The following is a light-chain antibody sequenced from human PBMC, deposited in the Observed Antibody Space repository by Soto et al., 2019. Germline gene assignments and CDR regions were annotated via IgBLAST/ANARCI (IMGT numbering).Light chain of an antibody. Sequence: EIVMKPSPGTLSVSPCERATLFCRASQSVRSSLAWYQQKPGQAPRLFIYDASTRATGIPARFSGSGSGTEFTLTISSLQSEDFAVYYCQQRSDWPWTFGQGTKV. J-gene: IGKJ1*01. CDR1: QSVRSS. CDR2: DAS. V-gene: IGKV3-15*01. CDR3: QQRSDWPWT.